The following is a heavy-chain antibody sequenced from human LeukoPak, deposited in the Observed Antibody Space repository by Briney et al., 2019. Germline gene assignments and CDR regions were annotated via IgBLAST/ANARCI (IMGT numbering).Heavy chain of an antibody. J-gene: IGHJ4*02. Sequence: SETLSLTCTVSGYSISSGYYWGWIRQPPGKGLEWIASIYHSGSTYYNPSLKSRVTISVDTSKNQFSLKLSSVTAADTAVYYCASDFWSGYYTPMGVNYWGQGTLVTVSS. CDR1: GYSISSGYY. D-gene: IGHD3-3*01. CDR2: IYHSGST. CDR3: ASDFWSGYYTPMGVNY. V-gene: IGHV4-38-2*02.